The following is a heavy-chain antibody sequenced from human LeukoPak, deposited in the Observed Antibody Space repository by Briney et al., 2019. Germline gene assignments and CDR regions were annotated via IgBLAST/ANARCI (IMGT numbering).Heavy chain of an antibody. J-gene: IGHJ4*02. CDR1: GFTVSSNY. CDR2: IYIGART. CDR3: AKAHPGFDY. Sequence: VGSLRLSCTASGFTVSSNYMSCVREAPGQGMEWVLVIYIGARTNYAPSVKGRFTISRDNCKNTVYLQMSSLRAEETAVYYCAKAHPGFDYWSQGTLVTV. V-gene: IGHV3-66*01.